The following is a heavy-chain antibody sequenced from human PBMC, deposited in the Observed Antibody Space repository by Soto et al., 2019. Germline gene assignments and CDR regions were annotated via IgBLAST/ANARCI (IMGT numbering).Heavy chain of an antibody. CDR2: ISAFNGNT. Sequence: QDQLVQSGAEVKKPGASVTVSCKASGYSFTNYGVTWVRQAPGQGLEWMGWISAFNGNTHYAQNLQGRVTMTTDASTSPAYMELRSLKSDDPAVYYCARDRGVAPPVAGNTHYYYYMDVWGKGTTVTVSS. CDR3: ARDRGVAPPVAGNTHYYYYMDV. V-gene: IGHV1-18*01. D-gene: IGHD6-19*01. J-gene: IGHJ6*03. CDR1: GYSFTNYG.